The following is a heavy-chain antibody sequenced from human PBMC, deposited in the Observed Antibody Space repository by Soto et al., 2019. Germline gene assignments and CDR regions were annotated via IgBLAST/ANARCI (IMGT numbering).Heavy chain of an antibody. CDR3: ARQDRWLQLEFDY. J-gene: IGHJ4*02. Sequence: PERSLRRSCADPGCSRSIYAMHWVRQAPGKGLEWVAVISYDGSNTDYADFVKGRFTISRDNSKNTLYMQMNSPRAEDTAVYYCARQDRWLQLEFDYWGQGTLVTVSS. D-gene: IGHD5-12*01. CDR1: GCSRSIYA. V-gene: IGHV3-30-3*01. CDR2: ISYDGSNT.